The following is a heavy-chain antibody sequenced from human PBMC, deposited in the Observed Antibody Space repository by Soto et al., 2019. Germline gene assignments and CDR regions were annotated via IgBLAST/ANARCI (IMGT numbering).Heavy chain of an antibody. CDR3: ARDLGVGTFDY. CDR1: GFTFSSYD. D-gene: IGHD1-26*01. J-gene: IGHJ4*02. V-gene: IGHV3-13*01. CDR2: IGTAGDT. Sequence: EVQLVESGGGLVQPGGSLRLSCAASGFTFSSYDMHWVRQATGKGLEWVSAIGTAGDTYYPGSVKGRFTISRENAKNSWYLQMNSLRAEDTAVYYRARDLGVGTFDYWGQGTLVTVSS.